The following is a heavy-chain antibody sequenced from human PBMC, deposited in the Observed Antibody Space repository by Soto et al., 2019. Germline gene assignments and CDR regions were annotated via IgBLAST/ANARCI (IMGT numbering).Heavy chain of an antibody. D-gene: IGHD6-19*01. V-gene: IGHV3-21*01. CDR2: ISSSSSYI. CDR1: GFTFSSYS. CDR3: ARAAVAVAGTRWFDP. Sequence: NPGGSLRLSCAASGFTFSSYSMNWVRQAPGKGLEWVSSISSSSSYIYYADSVKGRFTISRDNAKNSLYLQMNSLRAEDTAVYYCARAAVAVAGTRWFDPWGQGTLVTVSS. J-gene: IGHJ5*02.